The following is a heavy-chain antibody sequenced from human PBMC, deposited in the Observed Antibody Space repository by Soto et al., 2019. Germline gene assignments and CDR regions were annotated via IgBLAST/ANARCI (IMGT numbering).Heavy chain of an antibody. D-gene: IGHD3-3*01. CDR3: AHRLGEEGYDFWCGWNAFDI. V-gene: IGHV2-5*02. CDR2: IYWDDDK. J-gene: IGHJ3*02. Sequence: QITLKESGPTLVKPTQTLTLTCTFSGFSLSTSGVGVGWIRQPPGKALEWLALIYWDDDKRYSPSLKSRLTITKDTSKNQVVLTMTNMDPVDTATYYCAHRLGEEGYDFWCGWNAFDIWGQGTMVTVSS. CDR1: GFSLSTSGVG.